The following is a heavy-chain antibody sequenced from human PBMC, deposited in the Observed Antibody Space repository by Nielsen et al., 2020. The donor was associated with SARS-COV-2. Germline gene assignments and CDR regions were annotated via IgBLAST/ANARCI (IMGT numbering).Heavy chain of an antibody. CDR1: GGSISSYY. J-gene: IGHJ4*02. D-gene: IGHD6-19*01. CDR2: IYYSGST. CDR3: ARVKAVAGFPVDY. Sequence: GSLRLSCTVSGGSISSYYWSWIRQPPGKGLEWIGYIYYSGSTNYNPSLKSRVTISVDTSKNQFSLKLSSVTAADTAVYYCARVKAVAGFPVDYWGQGTLVTVSS. V-gene: IGHV4-59*01.